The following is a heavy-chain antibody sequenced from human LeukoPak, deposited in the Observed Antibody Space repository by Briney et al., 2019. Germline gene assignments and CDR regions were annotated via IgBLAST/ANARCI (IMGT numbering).Heavy chain of an antibody. CDR3: AKAFMRSYYFDY. V-gene: IGHV3-23*01. CDR1: GFTFSSYA. J-gene: IGHJ4*02. D-gene: IGHD1-26*01. CDR2: ISGSGGST. Sequence: GGSLRLSCAASGFTFSSYAMSWVRQAPGKELEWVSAISGSGGSTYYADSVKGRFTISRDNSKNTLYLQMNSLRAEDTAVYYCAKAFMRSYYFDYWGQGTLVTVSS.